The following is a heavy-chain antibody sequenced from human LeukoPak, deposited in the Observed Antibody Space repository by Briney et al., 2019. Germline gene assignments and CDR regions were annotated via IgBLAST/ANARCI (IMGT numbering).Heavy chain of an antibody. Sequence: GGSLRLSCAASGFTFSSYAMNWVRQAPGKGLEWVSAISGSGGSTYYADSVKGRFTISRDNSENTLFLQMNSLRAEDTAVYYCAKEEYFYGSGFDYWGQGTLVTVSS. J-gene: IGHJ4*02. CDR3: AKEEYFYGSGFDY. V-gene: IGHV3-23*01. D-gene: IGHD3-10*01. CDR2: ISGSGGST. CDR1: GFTFSSYA.